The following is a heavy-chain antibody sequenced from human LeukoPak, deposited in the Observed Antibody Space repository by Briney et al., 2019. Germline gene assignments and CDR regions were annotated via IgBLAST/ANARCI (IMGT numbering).Heavy chain of an antibody. Sequence: PSETLSLTCAVYGGSFSGYYWSWIRQPPGKGLEWIGEINHSGSTNYNPSLKSRVTISVDTSKNQFSLELSSVTAADTAVYFCARDYSNYIMDYWGHGILVTVSS. D-gene: IGHD4-11*01. J-gene: IGHJ4*01. CDR2: INHSGST. CDR1: GGSFSGYY. V-gene: IGHV4-34*01. CDR3: ARDYSNYIMDY.